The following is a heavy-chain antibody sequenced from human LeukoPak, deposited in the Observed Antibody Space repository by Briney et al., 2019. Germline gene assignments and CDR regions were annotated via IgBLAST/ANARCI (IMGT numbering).Heavy chain of an antibody. D-gene: IGHD2-15*01. CDR3: ARDREDIVVVVAAGVLRFDP. J-gene: IGHJ5*02. CDR2: ISYDGSNK. Sequence: GGSLRLSCAASGFPFTTYWLAWVRQAPGKGLEWAAVISYDGSNKYYADSVKGRFTISRDNSKNTLYLQMNSLRAEDTAVYYCARDREDIVVVVAAGVLRFDPWGQGTLVTVSS. CDR1: GFPFTTYW. V-gene: IGHV3-30*19.